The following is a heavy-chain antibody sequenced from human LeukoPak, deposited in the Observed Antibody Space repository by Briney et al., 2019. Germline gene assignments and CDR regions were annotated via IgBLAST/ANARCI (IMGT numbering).Heavy chain of an antibody. CDR1: GFTFSSYW. D-gene: IGHD3-10*01. Sequence: PGGSLRLSCAASGFTFSSYWMSWVRQAPGKGLEWVANIKQDGSEKYYVDSVKGRFTISRDNAKNSLYLQMNSLRAEDTAVYYCARAHLILLWFGEKNGYFDYWGQGTLVTVSS. V-gene: IGHV3-7*01. CDR3: ARAHLILLWFGEKNGYFDY. CDR2: IKQDGSEK. J-gene: IGHJ4*02.